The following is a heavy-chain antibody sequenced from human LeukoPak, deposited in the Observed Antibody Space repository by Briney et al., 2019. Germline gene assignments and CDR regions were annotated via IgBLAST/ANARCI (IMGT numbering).Heavy chain of an antibody. CDR2: IIPIFGTA. CDR1: GGTFSSYA. CDR3: ARDGSTTDYGDFYYYYYGMDV. J-gene: IGHJ6*02. V-gene: IGHV1-69*13. D-gene: IGHD4-17*01. Sequence: SVKVSCKASGGTFSSYAISWVRQAPGQGLEWMGGIIPIFGTANYAQKFQGRVTITADESTSTAYMELSSLRSEDTAVYYCARDGSTTDYGDFYYYYYGMDVWGQGTTVTVSS.